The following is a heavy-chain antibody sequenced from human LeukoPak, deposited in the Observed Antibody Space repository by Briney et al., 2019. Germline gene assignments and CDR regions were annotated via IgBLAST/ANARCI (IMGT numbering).Heavy chain of an antibody. CDR1: GFTFSTSS. V-gene: IGHV3-21*01. Sequence: GGSLRLSCAASGFTFSTSSMNWVRQAPGKGLEWVSSIGGSSSSIYYADSVKGRFTISRDNAKNSLYLQMNSLRAEDTAVYYCARVGATIAFDIWGQGTMVTVSS. J-gene: IGHJ3*02. D-gene: IGHD1-26*01. CDR2: IGGSSSSI. CDR3: ARVGATIAFDI.